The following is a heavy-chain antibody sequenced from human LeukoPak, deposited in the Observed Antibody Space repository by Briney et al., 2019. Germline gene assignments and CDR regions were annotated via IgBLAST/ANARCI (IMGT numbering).Heavy chain of an antibody. CDR1: GGSISSSSYY. D-gene: IGHD1-26*01. Sequence: SSETLSLTCTVSGGSISSSSYYWGWIRQPPGKGLEWIGSIYYSGSTYYNPSLKSRVTISVDTSKNQFSLKLSSVTAADTAVYYCARLLRMGATYFDYWGQGTLATVSS. J-gene: IGHJ4*02. CDR2: IYYSGST. CDR3: ARLLRMGATYFDY. V-gene: IGHV4-39*01.